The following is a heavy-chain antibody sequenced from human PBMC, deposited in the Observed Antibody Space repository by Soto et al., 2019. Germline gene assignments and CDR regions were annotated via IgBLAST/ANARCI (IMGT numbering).Heavy chain of an antibody. V-gene: IGHV3-23*01. J-gene: IGHJ4*02. CDR3: ARGSTDSYPRSRIFDF. D-gene: IGHD2-21*01. CDR1: GLTFGSRA. Sequence: GGSLRLSCVASGLTFGSRAMSWVRQAPGEGLQWVSTITDTGGDAKYADSVRGRFVISRDNSKKTLYLQMTSLTAEDSAMYFCARGSTDSYPRSRIFDFWGRGTLVTVYS. CDR2: ITDTGGDA.